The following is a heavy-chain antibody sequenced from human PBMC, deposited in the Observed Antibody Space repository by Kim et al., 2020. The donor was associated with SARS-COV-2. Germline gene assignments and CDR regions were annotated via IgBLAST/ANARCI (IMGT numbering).Heavy chain of an antibody. J-gene: IGHJ4*02. CDR1: GFTFSSYP. Sequence: GGSLRLSCAASGFTFSSYPLHWVRRAPGRGLECVGVVSGDGSNKYYADSVKGRFTISRDNSKNTLYLQMNSLRAEDTAVYYCVRGGRNDYNDIDYWGQGTLVTVSS. D-gene: IGHD4-4*01. V-gene: IGHV3-30*04. CDR3: VRGGRNDYNDIDY. CDR2: VSGDGSNK.